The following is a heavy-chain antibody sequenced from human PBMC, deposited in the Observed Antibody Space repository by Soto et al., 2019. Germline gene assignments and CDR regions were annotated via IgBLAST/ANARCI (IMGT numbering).Heavy chain of an antibody. D-gene: IGHD2-15*01. V-gene: IGHV3-33*01. CDR2: IWYDGSNK. CDR1: GFTFSSYG. CDR3: ARGEDIVVVVAATISAGDFDY. J-gene: IGHJ4*02. Sequence: QVQLVESGGGVVQPGRSLRLSCAASGFTFSSYGMHWVRQAPGKGLEWVAVIWYDGSNKYYADSVKGRFTISRDNSKNTLYLQMNSLRAEATAVYYCARGEDIVVVVAATISAGDFDYWGQGTLVTVSS.